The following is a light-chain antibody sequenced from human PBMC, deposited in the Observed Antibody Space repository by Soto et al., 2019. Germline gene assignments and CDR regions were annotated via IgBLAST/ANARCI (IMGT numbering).Light chain of an antibody. CDR2: EVS. CDR1: SSDVGGYNF. CDR3: SSYTTSTTVV. V-gene: IGLV2-14*03. J-gene: IGLJ1*01. Sequence: QSVLTQPASLFVSPGHSITFSYAGTSSDVGGYNFVSWYQQHPGKAPKLMIYEVSSRPSGVSNRFSGSKSGNTASLTISGLQPEDEADYYCSSYTTSTTVVFGTGTKVTVL.